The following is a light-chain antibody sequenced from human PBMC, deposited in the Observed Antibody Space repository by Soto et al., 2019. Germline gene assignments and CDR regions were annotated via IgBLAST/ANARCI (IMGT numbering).Light chain of an antibody. CDR1: QSVSSNY. CDR3: QQYGSSPYT. CDR2: DAS. V-gene: IGKV3-20*01. Sequence: EIVLTQSPGTLSLSPGERATLSCRASQSVSSNYLAWYQQKPGQAPRLLIYDASSRATDIPDRFSGSGSGTDFTLPVSRLEPEDLAVYYCQQYGSSPYTFGQGTKLESK. J-gene: IGKJ2*01.